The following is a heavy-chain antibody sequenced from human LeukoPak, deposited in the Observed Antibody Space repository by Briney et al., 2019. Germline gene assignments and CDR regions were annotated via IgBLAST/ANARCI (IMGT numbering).Heavy chain of an antibody. J-gene: IGHJ6*03. CDR2: IYYSGST. V-gene: IGHV4-30-4*08. D-gene: IGHD1-7*01. Sequence: SETLSLTCTVSGGSISSGDYYWSWIRQPPGTGLEWIGYIYYSGSTYYNPSLKSRVTISVDTSKNQFSLKLSSVTAADTAVYYCARVAGTSPYYMDVWGKGTTVTVSS. CDR1: GGSISSGDYY. CDR3: ARVAGTSPYYMDV.